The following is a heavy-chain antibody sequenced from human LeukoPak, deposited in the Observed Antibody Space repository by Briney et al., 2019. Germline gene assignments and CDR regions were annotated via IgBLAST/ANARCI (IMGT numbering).Heavy chain of an antibody. Sequence: GASVKVSCKAPGYTFTGYYMHWVRQAPGQGLEWMGRINPNSGGTNYAQKFQGRVTMTRDTSISTAYMELSRLRSDDTAVYYCARGDYSSGWYVPTDYWGQGTLVTVSS. CDR2: INPNSGGT. CDR3: ARGDYSSGWYVPTDY. D-gene: IGHD6-19*01. V-gene: IGHV1-2*06. J-gene: IGHJ4*02. CDR1: GYTFTGYY.